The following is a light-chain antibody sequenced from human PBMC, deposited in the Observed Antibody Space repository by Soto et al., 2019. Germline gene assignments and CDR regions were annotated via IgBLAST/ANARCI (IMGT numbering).Light chain of an antibody. V-gene: IGKV1-5*01. CDR3: QHRNSYGT. CDR2: HAS. J-gene: IGKJ1*01. Sequence: DIQMTQSPSTLPASLGARVTITCRATQSIDRWLAWYQQKPGKAPKILIYHASSLGSGVPSRLSGGGSGAEFTLTNSPRQADGVASYCCQHRNSYGTFGQGTKVDIK. CDR1: QSIDRW.